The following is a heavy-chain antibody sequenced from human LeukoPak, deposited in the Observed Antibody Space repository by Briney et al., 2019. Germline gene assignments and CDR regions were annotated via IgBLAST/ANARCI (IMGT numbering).Heavy chain of an antibody. V-gene: IGHV3-30*02. CDR2: IRYDGSNK. CDR3: ARDRYSNSAYFDY. Sequence: GGSLRLSCAASGFTISSYGMHWVRQAPGKGLEWVAFIRYDGSNKYYADSVKGRFTISRDNSKNTLYLQMNSLRAEDTAVYCCARDRYSNSAYFDYWGQGTLVTVSS. J-gene: IGHJ4*02. D-gene: IGHD1-26*01. CDR1: GFTISSYG.